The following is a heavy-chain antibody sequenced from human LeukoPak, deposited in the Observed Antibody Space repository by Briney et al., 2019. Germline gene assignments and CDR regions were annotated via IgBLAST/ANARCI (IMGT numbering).Heavy chain of an antibody. CDR2: IYYSGST. CDR3: ARASSSWSLYYYYYYMDV. D-gene: IGHD6-13*01. Sequence: SETLSLTCAVYGGSFSGYYWSWIRQPPGKGLEWIGYIYYSGSTNYNPSLKSRVTISVDTSKNQFSLKLSSVTAADTAVYYCARASSSWSLYYYYYYMDVWGKGTTVTVSS. V-gene: IGHV4-59*01. CDR1: GGSFSGYY. J-gene: IGHJ6*03.